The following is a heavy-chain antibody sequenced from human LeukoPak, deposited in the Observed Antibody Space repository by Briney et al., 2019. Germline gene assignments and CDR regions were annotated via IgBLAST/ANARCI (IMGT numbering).Heavy chain of an antibody. J-gene: IGHJ3*02. Sequence: PGGSLRLSCAASGFTFSSYEMNWVRQAPGKGLEWVSYISSSGSTIYYADSVKGRFTISRDNAKNSLYLQMNSLRAEDTAVYYCAREPYDSSGYYSGDAFDIWGQGTMVTVSS. V-gene: IGHV3-48*03. CDR3: AREPYDSSGYYSGDAFDI. D-gene: IGHD3-22*01. CDR2: ISSSGSTI. CDR1: GFTFSSYE.